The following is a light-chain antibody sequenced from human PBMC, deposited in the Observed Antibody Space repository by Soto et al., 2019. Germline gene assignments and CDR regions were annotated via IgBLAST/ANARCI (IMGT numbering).Light chain of an antibody. CDR1: QSVATN. CDR3: QQRSNWPPIT. V-gene: IGKV3-11*01. CDR2: DAS. J-gene: IGKJ4*01. Sequence: IVLTQFPDHLSVSLGGIATLSCSASQSVATNLAWYQQKPGQAPSLLIYDASNRATGIPARFSGSGSGTDFTLTISSLEPEDFAVYYCQQRSNWPPITVGGGGKVDIK.